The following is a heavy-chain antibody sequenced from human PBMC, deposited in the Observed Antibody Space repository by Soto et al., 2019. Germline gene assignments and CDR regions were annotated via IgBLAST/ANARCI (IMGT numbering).Heavy chain of an antibody. CDR2: IYSGGST. D-gene: IGHD4-4*01. CDR1: GFTVSSNY. CDR3: AREAWDYSNLFGGVLTLDY. J-gene: IGHJ4*02. V-gene: IGHV3-66*01. Sequence: EVQLVESGGGLVQPGGSLRLSCAASGFTVSSNYMSWVRQAPGKGLEWVSVIYSGGSTYYADSVKGRFTISRDNSKNTLYLQMNSLRAEDTAVYYCAREAWDYSNLFGGVLTLDYWGQGTLVTVSS.